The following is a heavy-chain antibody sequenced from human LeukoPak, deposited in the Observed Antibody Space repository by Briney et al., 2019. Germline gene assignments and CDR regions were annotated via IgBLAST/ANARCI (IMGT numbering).Heavy chain of an antibody. V-gene: IGHV4-59*11. CDR2: IYYSGST. J-gene: IGHJ3*02. CDR1: GDSISPHY. D-gene: IGHD3-22*01. CDR3: ARYLVYGSSGFDDALDI. Sequence: SQTLSLTYTVSGDSISPHYWIWVRQPPGKGLEGIGYIYYSGSTDYNPALKSRVTFSVDTSKNQFSLKLSSVTAAATAVYYCARYLVYGSSGFDDALDIWGQGKMVTVSP.